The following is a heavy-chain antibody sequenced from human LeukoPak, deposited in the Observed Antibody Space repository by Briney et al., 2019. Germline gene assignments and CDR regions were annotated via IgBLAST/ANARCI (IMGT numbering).Heavy chain of an antibody. CDR1: GFTFSSYA. CDR3: ARGVLRITMIVVVPHFDY. CDR2: IKQDGSEK. J-gene: IGHJ4*02. V-gene: IGHV3-7*01. Sequence: WGSLSLSCAASGFTFSSYAMSWVRQAPGKGLEWVANIKQDGSEKYYVDSVKGRFTISRDNAKNSLYLQMNSLRAEDTAVYYCARGVLRITMIVVVPHFDYWGQGALVTVSS. D-gene: IGHD3-22*01.